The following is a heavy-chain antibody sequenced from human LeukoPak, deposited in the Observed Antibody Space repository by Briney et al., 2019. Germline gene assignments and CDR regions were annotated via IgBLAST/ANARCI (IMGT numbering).Heavy chain of an antibody. CDR3: ARHGGRHCSGGSCYSVGMYYFDY. CDR1: GGSISSSSYY. CDR2: IYYSGST. J-gene: IGHJ4*02. V-gene: IGHV4-39*01. Sequence: SETLSLTCTVSGGSISSSSYYWGWIRQTPGKGLEWIGSIYYSGSTYYNPSLKSRVTISVDTSKNQFSLKLSSVTAPDTAAYYCARHGGRHCSGGSCYSVGMYYFDYWGQGTLVTVSS. D-gene: IGHD2-15*01.